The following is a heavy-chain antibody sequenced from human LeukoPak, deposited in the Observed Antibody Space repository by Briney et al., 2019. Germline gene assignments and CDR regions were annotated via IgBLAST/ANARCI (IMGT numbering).Heavy chain of an antibody. J-gene: IGHJ4*02. CDR2: TSAYNGNT. V-gene: IGHV1-18*01. D-gene: IGHD3-22*01. CDR1: GYTFTRYG. Sequence: AASVKVSCKASGYTFTRYGISWVRQAPGQGLEGMGWTSAYNGNTNYAQKLQGRVTMSTDTSTSTAYMELRSLRSDDTAVYYCARWHYYDSSGYHFDYWGQGTLFTVSS. CDR3: ARWHYYDSSGYHFDY.